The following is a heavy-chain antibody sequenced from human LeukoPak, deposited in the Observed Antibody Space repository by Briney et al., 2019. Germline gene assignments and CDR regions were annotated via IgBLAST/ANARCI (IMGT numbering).Heavy chain of an antibody. CDR1: GFTFSTYS. Sequence: PGGSLRLSCTAYGFTFSTYSIKWVRQAPGKGLEWVSHIGGSGSFIYYADSVKGRFTISRDNAKNSVYLQMNSLRAEDTAVYFCARLLATWDYYYMDVWGKGTMVTVSS. D-gene: IGHD1-26*01. CDR3: ARLLATWDYYYMDV. CDR2: IGGSGSFI. J-gene: IGHJ6*03. V-gene: IGHV3-48*01.